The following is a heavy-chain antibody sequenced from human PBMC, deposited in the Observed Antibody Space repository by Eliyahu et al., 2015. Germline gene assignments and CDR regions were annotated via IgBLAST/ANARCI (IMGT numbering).Heavy chain of an antibody. CDR1: GFTFSITA. CDR3: SKDPNWGGNY. Sequence: DVQLLESGGGLVQPGGSLRLSCAASGFTFSITAMIWVRQAPGNGLEWVSIISGNGDTTYYADSVQGRFSISRDNSKNTVYLQMNGLRADDTAVYYCSKDPNWGGNYWGQGTLVTVSS. D-gene: IGHD7-27*01. CDR2: ISGNGDTT. J-gene: IGHJ4*02. V-gene: IGHV3-23*01.